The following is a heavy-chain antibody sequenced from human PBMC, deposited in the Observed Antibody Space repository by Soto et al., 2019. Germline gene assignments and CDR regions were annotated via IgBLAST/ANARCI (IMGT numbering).Heavy chain of an antibody. CDR3: AKGSYRSVDY. Sequence: PGGSLRLSCAASGFTFDDYAMHWVRQAPGKGLEWVSGISWNSGSIGYADSVKGRFTISRDNAKNSLYLQMNSLRAEDTALYYCAKGSYRSVDYWGQGTLVTVSS. J-gene: IGHJ4*02. CDR2: ISWNSGSI. V-gene: IGHV3-9*01. CDR1: GFTFDDYA. D-gene: IGHD3-16*02.